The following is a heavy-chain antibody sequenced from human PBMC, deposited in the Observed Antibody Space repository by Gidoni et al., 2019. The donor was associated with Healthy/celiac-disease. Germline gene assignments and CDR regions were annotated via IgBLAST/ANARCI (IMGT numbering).Heavy chain of an antibody. CDR3: ARDPTAVFDYFDY. J-gene: IGHJ4*02. CDR1: GFTFSSYS. Sequence: EVQLVESGGGLVTPGGSLRLSCAASGFTFSSYSMNWVRQAPGKGLEWVSSISSSSSYIYYADSVKGRFTISRDNAKNSLYLQMNSLRAEDTAVYYCARDPTAVFDYFDYWGQGTLVTVSS. D-gene: IGHD2-21*01. CDR2: ISSSSSYI. V-gene: IGHV3-21*01.